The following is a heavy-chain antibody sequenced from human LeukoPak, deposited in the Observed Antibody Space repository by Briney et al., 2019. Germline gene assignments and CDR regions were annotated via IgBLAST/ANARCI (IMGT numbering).Heavy chain of an antibody. J-gene: IGHJ4*02. CDR2: IYHSGNT. CDR3: ATMTRRGQYYFDN. CDR1: GVSITTYY. Sequence: SETLSLTCTVSGVSITTYYWSWVRQPPGKGLEWFGFIYHSGNTDYNPSLKSRVTMSVDTSKSQFSLRLSSVTAADTAVYYCATMTRRGQYYFDNWGQGTLVTVSS. D-gene: IGHD3-22*01. V-gene: IGHV4-4*09.